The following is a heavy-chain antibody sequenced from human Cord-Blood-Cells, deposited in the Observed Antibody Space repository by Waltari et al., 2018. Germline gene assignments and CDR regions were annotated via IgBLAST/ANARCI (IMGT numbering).Heavy chain of an antibody. D-gene: IGHD2-15*01. J-gene: IGHJ4*02. CDR1: GFTFSSYA. Sequence: EVQLLESGGGLVQPGGSLRLSCAASGFTFSSYAMSWVRQAPGKVLELVSAISGSGGSTYYADSVKGRFTISRDNSKNTLYLQMNSLRAEDTAVYYCAKGVVVVAAPSYWGQGTLVTVSS. V-gene: IGHV3-23*01. CDR3: AKGVVVVAAPSY. CDR2: ISGSGGST.